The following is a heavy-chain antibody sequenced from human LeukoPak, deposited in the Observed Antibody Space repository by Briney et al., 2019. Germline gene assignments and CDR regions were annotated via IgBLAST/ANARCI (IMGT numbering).Heavy chain of an antibody. CDR2: IYYSGST. Sequence: PSETLSLTCTVSGASISSYYWSWIRQPPGKGLEWIGYIYYSGSTNYNPSLKSRVTISVDTSKNQFSLKLSSVTAADTAVYYCARLRYCSSTSCPGWGQGTLVTVSS. V-gene: IGHV4-59*12. CDR1: GASISSYY. D-gene: IGHD2-2*01. CDR3: ARLRYCSSTSCPG. J-gene: IGHJ4*02.